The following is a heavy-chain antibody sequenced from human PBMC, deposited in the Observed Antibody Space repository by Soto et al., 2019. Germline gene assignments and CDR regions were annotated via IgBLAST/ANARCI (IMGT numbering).Heavy chain of an antibody. CDR2: IYPGDSDT. D-gene: IGHD6-13*01. CDR3: ARRGIAAAGTEGDYYYYGMDV. J-gene: IGHJ6*02. CDR1: GYSFTSYW. V-gene: IGHV5-51*01. Sequence: GESLKISCKGSGYSFTSYWIGGVRQMPGKGLEWMGIIYPGDSDTRYSPSFQGQVTISADKSISTAYLQWSSLKASDTAMYYCARRGIAAAGTEGDYYYYGMDVWGQGTTVTVSS.